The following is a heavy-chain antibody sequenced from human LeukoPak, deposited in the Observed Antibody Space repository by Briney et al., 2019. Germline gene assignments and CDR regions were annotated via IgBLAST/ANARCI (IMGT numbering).Heavy chain of an antibody. V-gene: IGHV5-51*01. CDR1: GYRFNYYW. D-gene: IGHD5-24*01. CDR2: ISPTGSDT. J-gene: IGHJ4*01. Sequence: GQSLNFSCNGSGYRFNYYWIGWVRQMPGKALEWVGIISPTGSDTRYRPAFQGQVTISVDKSISTAYLQWSSLKASDTAMYYCARFKSDTREANDYWGQGTLVTVSS. CDR3: ARFKSDTREANDY.